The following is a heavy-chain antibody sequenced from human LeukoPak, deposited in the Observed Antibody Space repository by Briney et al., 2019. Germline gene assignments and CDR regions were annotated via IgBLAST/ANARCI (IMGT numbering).Heavy chain of an antibody. CDR1: GGSISGYY. V-gene: IGHV4-59*12. CDR3: AREDYQLLSGYFYYYMDV. J-gene: IGHJ6*03. CDR2: IYHNGRT. D-gene: IGHD2-2*01. Sequence: SETLSLTCSVSGGSISGYYWSWIRQLPGARLEWIGYIYHNGRTTYNPSLESRVTISLDTSKNQLSLRLSAVTAADTAVYYCAREDYQLLSGYFYYYMDVWGKGTMVTVSS.